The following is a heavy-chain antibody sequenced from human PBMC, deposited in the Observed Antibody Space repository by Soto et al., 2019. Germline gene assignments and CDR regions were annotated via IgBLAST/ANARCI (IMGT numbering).Heavy chain of an antibody. CDR1: GFTFSSYA. D-gene: IGHD3-3*01. J-gene: IGHJ6*02. Sequence: GGSLRLFCAASGFTFSSYAMSWVRQAPGKGLEWVSAISGSGGSTYYADSVKGRFTISRDNSKNTLYLQMNSLRAEDTAVYYCAKALRFLEWLSPMDVWGQGTTVTVSS. CDR3: AKALRFLEWLSPMDV. V-gene: IGHV3-23*01. CDR2: ISGSGGST.